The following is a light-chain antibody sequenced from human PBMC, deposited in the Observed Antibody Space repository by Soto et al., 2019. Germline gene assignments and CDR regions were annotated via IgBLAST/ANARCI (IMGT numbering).Light chain of an antibody. V-gene: IGKV1-39*01. CDR1: QSISSY. J-gene: IGKJ4*01. CDR2: AAV. CDR3: QQTFNNRLS. Sequence: DIQMTQSPFSLSASVGDRVTITCRASQSISSYLNWYQQKPGKPPKLLIYAAVSLQSGIPSRFSAYGSGTDFTLTISSLQPEDFATYYCQQTFNNRLSFGGGTKVEIK.